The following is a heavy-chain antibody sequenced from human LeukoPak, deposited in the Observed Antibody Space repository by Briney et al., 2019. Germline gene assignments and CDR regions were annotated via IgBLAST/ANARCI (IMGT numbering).Heavy chain of an antibody. CDR2: IIHKTGDT. Sequence: SSVTVSYMASGYIFTDNYMLWLRQTPGKELDWIAWIIHKTGDTAYAQRFQGRITVTSDTSINTAYMDLSSLTSDDTAVFYCARDLTASIDSSYWGQGTVVTVSS. J-gene: IGHJ4*02. D-gene: IGHD3-3*02. V-gene: IGHV1-2*02. CDR3: ARDLTASIDSSY. CDR1: GYIFTDNY.